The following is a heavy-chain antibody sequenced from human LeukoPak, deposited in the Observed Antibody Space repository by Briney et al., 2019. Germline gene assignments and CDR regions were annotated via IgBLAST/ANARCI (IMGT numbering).Heavy chain of an antibody. CDR1: GGSFSGYY. CDR3: ARVVWDIVVVPAAIAAFDI. D-gene: IGHD2-2*02. V-gene: IGHV4-34*01. Sequence: SETLSLTCAVYGGSFSGYYWSRIRQPPGKGREWIGKINHSGSTNYNPSLKSRVTISVDTSKNQLSLKLSSVTAADTAVYYCARVVWDIVVVPAAIAAFDIWGKGTMVTASS. J-gene: IGHJ3*02. CDR2: INHSGST.